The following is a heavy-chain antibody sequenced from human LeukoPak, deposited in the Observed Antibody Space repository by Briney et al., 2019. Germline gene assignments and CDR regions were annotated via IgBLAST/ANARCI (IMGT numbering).Heavy chain of an antibody. V-gene: IGHV1-18*01. CDR3: ARDLGIYDSSPFPFEP. CDR2: ISAYNGNT. CDR1: GYTFTSYG. J-gene: IGHJ5*02. D-gene: IGHD3-22*01. Sequence: GASVKVSCKASGYTFTSYGISWVRQAPGQGLEWMGWISAYNGNTNYAQKLQGRVTMTTDTSTSTAYMELRSLRSGDTAVYYCARDLGIYDSSPFPFEPWGQGTLVTVSS.